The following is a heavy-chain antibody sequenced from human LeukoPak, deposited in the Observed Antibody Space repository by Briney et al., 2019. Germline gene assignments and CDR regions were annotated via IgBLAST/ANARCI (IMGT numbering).Heavy chain of an antibody. V-gene: IGHV3-23*01. CDR2: IRGNGDT. CDR3: AKDPRVATIEIFDY. Sequence: GGSLRLSCAASGLSFSSFAMSWVRQGPARGLEWVSSIRGNGDTFYADSVKGRFTISRDNSKNTLYLQMNSLRAEDTAVNYCAKDPRVATIEIFDYWGQGTLVTVSS. J-gene: IGHJ4*02. D-gene: IGHD5-12*01. CDR1: GLSFSSFA.